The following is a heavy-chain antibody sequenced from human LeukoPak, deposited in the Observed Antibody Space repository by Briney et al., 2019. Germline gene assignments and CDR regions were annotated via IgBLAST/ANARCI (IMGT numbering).Heavy chain of an antibody. D-gene: IGHD6-19*01. Sequence: SQTLPLTCTVSGGSISSGSYYWSWIRQPAGKGLEWIGRIYTSGSTNYNPSLKSRVTISVDTSKNQFSLKLSSVTAADTAVYYCARGPWKVAGPHGAFDIWGQGTMVTVSS. CDR2: IYTSGST. V-gene: IGHV4-61*02. CDR3: ARGPWKVAGPHGAFDI. J-gene: IGHJ3*02. CDR1: GGSISSGSYY.